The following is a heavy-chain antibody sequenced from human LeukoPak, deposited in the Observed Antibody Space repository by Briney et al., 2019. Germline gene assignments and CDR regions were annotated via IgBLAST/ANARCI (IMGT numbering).Heavy chain of an antibody. J-gene: IGHJ4*02. Sequence: GGSLKISCKGSGHSFTTYWIGWVRQMPGKGLEWMGNIYPGDSDTRYSPSFQGQVTISADKSITTAYLQWSSLRASDTAIYYCARRWYDSSGYSRHFDYWGQGTLVTVPS. CDR1: GHSFTTYW. CDR3: ARRWYDSSGYSRHFDY. V-gene: IGHV5-51*01. CDR2: IYPGDSDT. D-gene: IGHD3-22*01.